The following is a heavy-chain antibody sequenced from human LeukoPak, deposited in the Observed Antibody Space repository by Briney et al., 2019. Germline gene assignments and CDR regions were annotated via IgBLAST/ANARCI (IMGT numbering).Heavy chain of an antibody. D-gene: IGHD3-22*01. V-gene: IGHV3-66*01. CDR2: IYSGGST. J-gene: IGHJ4*02. Sequence: PGGSLRRSCAASGFTVSSNYMSWVRQAPGKGLEWVSVIYSGGSTYYADSVKGRFTISRDNSKNTLYLQMNSLRAEDTAVYYCARDQGHDSSGYYSDWGQGTLVTVSS. CDR1: GFTVSSNY. CDR3: ARDQGHDSSGYYSD.